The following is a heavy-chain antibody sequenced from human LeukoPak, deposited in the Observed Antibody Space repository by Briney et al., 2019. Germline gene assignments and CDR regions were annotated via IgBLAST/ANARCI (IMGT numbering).Heavy chain of an antibody. J-gene: IGHJ4*02. Sequence: PETLSLTCAVYGGSFSGYYWSWIRQPPGKGLEWIGEINHSGSTNYNPSLKSRVTISVDTSKNQFSLKLSSVTAADTAVYYCARCGGYSYGPNYDYWGQGTLVTVSS. V-gene: IGHV4-34*01. D-gene: IGHD5-18*01. CDR2: INHSGST. CDR3: ARCGGYSYGPNYDY. CDR1: GGSFSGYY.